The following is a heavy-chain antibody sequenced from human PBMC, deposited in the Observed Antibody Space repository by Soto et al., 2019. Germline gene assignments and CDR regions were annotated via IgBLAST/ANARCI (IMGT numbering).Heavy chain of an antibody. D-gene: IGHD2-15*01. J-gene: IGHJ4*02. CDR1: GSTFSSYT. V-gene: IGHV1-69*02. CDR3: ASVAHSSGLDY. CDR2: IIPILGIA. Sequence: QVQLVQSGAEVKKPGSSVKVSCKASGSTFSSYTISWVRQAPGQGLEWMGRIIPILGIANYAQKFQGRVTITADKSTSTAYMALSSLRSEDTAVYYCASVAHSSGLDYWGQGTLVTVSS.